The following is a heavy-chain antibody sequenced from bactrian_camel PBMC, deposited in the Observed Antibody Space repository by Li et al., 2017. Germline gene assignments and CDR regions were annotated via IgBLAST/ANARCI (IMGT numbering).Heavy chain of an antibody. Sequence: VQLVESGGGSVKAGGSLRLSCAASGFTFSIYTMSWVRQAPGKGLEWVSAINTGGGNTYYADSVKGRFTISRDNAKNTLYLQLNSLKTEDTAVYYCAADPGYYMDNVVTLFGYWGQGTQVTVS. CDR3: AADPGYYMDNVVTLFGY. V-gene: IGHV3S31*01. CDR2: INTGGGNT. D-gene: IGHD2*01. CDR1: GFTFSIYT. J-gene: IGHJ6*01.